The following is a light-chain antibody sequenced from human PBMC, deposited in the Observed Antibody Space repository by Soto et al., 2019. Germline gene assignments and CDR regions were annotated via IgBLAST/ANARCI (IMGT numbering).Light chain of an antibody. V-gene: IGLV2-14*01. CDR1: SSDVGGYNY. Sequence: QSALTQPASVSGSPGQSITISCTGTSSDVGGYNYVSWYQQNPGKAPKLMIYEVSNRPSGVSNRFSGSKSGNTASLTISGLQAEDEADYYCSSYAGRNNFVFGTGTKLTVL. CDR3: SSYAGRNNFV. J-gene: IGLJ1*01. CDR2: EVS.